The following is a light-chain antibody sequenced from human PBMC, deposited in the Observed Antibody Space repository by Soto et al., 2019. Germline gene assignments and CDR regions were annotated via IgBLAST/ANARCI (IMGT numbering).Light chain of an antibody. J-gene: IGLJ1*01. Sequence: QSALTQPPSASGSPGQSGTISCTGTSSDVGVYNYVSWYQQHPGKAPKLMIYEVSKRPSGVPDRFSGSKSGNTASLTVSGLRAEDGADYYCSSYAGSTVFEPGTRLTVL. V-gene: IGLV2-8*01. CDR3: SSYAGSTV. CDR2: EVS. CDR1: SSDVGVYNY.